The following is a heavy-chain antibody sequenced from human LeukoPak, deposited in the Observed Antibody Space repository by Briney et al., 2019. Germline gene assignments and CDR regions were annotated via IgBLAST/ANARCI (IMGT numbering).Heavy chain of an antibody. CDR3: AKDSGSGDFWSGYYWYYYYYMDV. D-gene: IGHD3-3*01. Sequence: GGSLRLSCAASGFTFDDYAMHWVRQAPGKGLEWVSGISGNSGSIGYADSVKGRFTISRNNAKNSLYLQMNSLRAEDTALYYCAKDSGSGDFWSGYYWYYYYYMDVWGKGTTVTVSS. V-gene: IGHV3-9*01. CDR2: ISGNSGSI. J-gene: IGHJ6*03. CDR1: GFTFDDYA.